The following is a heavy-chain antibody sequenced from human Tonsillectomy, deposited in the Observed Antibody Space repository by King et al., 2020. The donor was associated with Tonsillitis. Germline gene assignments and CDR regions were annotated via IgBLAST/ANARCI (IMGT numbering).Heavy chain of an antibody. CDR1: GDSISTSHAY. J-gene: IGHJ6*03. Sequence: VQLQESGPGLLKPSETLSLTCTVSGDSISTSHAYWGWIRQPPGKGLEWIGNIYFTGSTYSTPSLRSRVTISVDTSKNQFSLNVSSVTAADTAVYYCARHRIPKYTSDWFPQYFFYMDVWGKGTTVTVSS. CDR3: ARHRIPKYTSDWFPQYFFYMDV. V-gene: IGHV4-39*01. CDR2: IYFTGST. D-gene: IGHD6-19*01.